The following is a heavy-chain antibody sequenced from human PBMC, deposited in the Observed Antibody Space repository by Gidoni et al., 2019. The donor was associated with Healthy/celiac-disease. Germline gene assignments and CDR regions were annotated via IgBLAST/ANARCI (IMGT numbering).Heavy chain of an antibody. V-gene: IGHV3-23*01. CDR1: GFTFSSYA. J-gene: IGHJ4*02. CDR3: AKEEDFWSGYYTLPNFDY. Sequence: EVQLLESGGGLVQPGGSLRLSCSASGFTFSSYAMSWVRQAPGKGLEWVSAISGSGGSTYYADSVKGRFTISRDNSKNTLYLQMNSLRAEDTAVYYCAKEEDFWSGYYTLPNFDYWGQGTLVTVSS. CDR2: ISGSGGST. D-gene: IGHD3-3*01.